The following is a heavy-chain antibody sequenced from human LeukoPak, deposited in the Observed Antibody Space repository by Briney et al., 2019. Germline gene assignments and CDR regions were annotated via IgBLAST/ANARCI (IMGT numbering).Heavy chain of an antibody. CDR1: GYTFTGYY. V-gene: IGHV1-2*02. J-gene: IGHJ4*02. CDR3: ARDRSSGYYSSPSTY. CDR2: INPNSGGT. Sequence: GASVKVSCKASGYTFTGYYMHWVRQAPGQGLEWTGWINPNSGGTNYAQKFQGRVTMTRDTSISTAYMELSRLRSDDTAVYYCARDRSSGYYSSPSTYWGQGTLVTVSS. D-gene: IGHD3-22*01.